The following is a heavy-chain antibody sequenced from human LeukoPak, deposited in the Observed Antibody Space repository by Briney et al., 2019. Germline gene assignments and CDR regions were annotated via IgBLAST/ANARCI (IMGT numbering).Heavy chain of an antibody. V-gene: IGHV3-74*01. D-gene: IGHD2-2*01. CDR2: INPDGSST. CDR3: PRGRFCTSASCYLDY. CDR1: GFTFSTYW. J-gene: IGHJ4*02. Sequence: GGSLRLSCAASGFTFSTYWTHWVRQAPGKGLVWVSRINPDGSSTSYADSVKGRFTISRDNAKNTLYLQMNSLRAEDTGVFYCPRGRFCTSASCYLDYWGQGPLVTVSS.